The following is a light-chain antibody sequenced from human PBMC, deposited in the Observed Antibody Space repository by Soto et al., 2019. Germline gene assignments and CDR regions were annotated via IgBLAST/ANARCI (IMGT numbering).Light chain of an antibody. CDR1: QSVSSY. CDR3: QQRSNWTPVT. J-gene: IGKJ4*01. CDR2: DAS. Sequence: EIVLTQSPATLSLSPGERATLSCRASQSVSSYLAWYQQKPGQAPRLLIYDASNRATGIPARFSGSGSGTDFTLTISSLEPADFAVYYCQQRSNWTPVTFGGGTKVEIK. V-gene: IGKV3-11*01.